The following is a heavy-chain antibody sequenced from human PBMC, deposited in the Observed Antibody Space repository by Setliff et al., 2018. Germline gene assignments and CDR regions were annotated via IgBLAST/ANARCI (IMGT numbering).Heavy chain of an antibody. V-gene: IGHV5-51*01. D-gene: IGHD4-17*01. CDR1: GYTFSDYW. CDR2: IYPGDSDT. J-gene: IGHJ1*01. Sequence: SLKISCRGSGYTFSDYWIGWVRQMPGKGLEWMGIIYPGDSDTRYSPSFQGQVTISADKSISTAYLQLSSLKASDTAIYYCARRAVTAEYFQHWGHGTLVTVSS. CDR3: ARRAVTAEYFQH.